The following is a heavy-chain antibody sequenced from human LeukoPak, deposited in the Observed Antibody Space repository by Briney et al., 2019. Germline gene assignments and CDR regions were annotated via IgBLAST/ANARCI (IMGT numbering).Heavy chain of an antibody. D-gene: IGHD3-16*02. V-gene: IGHV3-23*01. CDR3: AKGPSSYRV. CDR1: RFSFSSYA. J-gene: IGHJ4*02. CDR2: ISGSGGST. Sequence: GGALRLSCVASRFSFSSYAMSWVRQAHGEGVEWVSAISGSGGSTYYADSVKGRFTISRDNSKNTLYLQMNSLRAEDTAVYYCAKGPSSYRVWGQGTLVTVSS.